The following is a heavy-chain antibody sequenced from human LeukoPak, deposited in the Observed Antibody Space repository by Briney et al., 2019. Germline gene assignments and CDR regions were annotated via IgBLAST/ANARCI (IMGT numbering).Heavy chain of an antibody. V-gene: IGHV3-23*01. D-gene: IGHD6-13*01. J-gene: IGHJ4*02. CDR1: GFTFSSYG. CDR3: AKPSSSSWRVGFDY. CDR2: ISGSGGST. Sequence: GGSLRLSCAASGFTFSSYGMSWVRQAPGKGLEWVSAISGSGGSTYYADSVKGRFTISRDNSKNTLYLQMNSLRAEDTAVYYCAKPSSSSWRVGFDYWGQGTLVTVSS.